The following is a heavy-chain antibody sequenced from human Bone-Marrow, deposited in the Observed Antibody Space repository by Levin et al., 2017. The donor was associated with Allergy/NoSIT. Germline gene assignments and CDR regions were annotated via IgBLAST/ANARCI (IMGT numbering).Heavy chain of an antibody. J-gene: IGHJ6*03. V-gene: IGHV4-61*02. CDR3: ARVGHVRESSGTSWYSFSYYYMDV. CDR1: GGSISSGNYY. CDR2: IYTSGST. D-gene: IGHD2-2*02. Sequence: SCTVSGGSISSGNYYWSWIRQPAGESLEWIGRIYTSGSTNYNPSLKSRVTISLDTSKSQFSLKLTSVTAADTAVYYCARVGHVRESSGTSWYSFSYYYMDVWGKGTTVTVSS.